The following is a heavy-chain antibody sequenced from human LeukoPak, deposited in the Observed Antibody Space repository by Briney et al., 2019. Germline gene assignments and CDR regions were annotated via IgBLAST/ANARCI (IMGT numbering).Heavy chain of an antibody. CDR1: GFTFDDYA. CDR2: ISWNSGSI. J-gene: IGHJ3*02. Sequence: GGSLRLSCAASGFTFDDYAMHWVRQAPGKGLEWVSGISWNSGSIGYADSVKGRFTISRDNAKNSLYLQLNRLRAEDTALYYCAKDIVPAAMFSIDDAFDIWGQGTMVTVSS. CDR3: AKDIVPAAMFSIDDAFDI. V-gene: IGHV3-9*01. D-gene: IGHD2-2*01.